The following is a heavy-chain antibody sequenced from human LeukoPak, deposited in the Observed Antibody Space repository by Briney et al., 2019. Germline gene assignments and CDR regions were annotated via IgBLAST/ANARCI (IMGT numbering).Heavy chain of an antibody. V-gene: IGHV4-39*01. CDR2: IYYGENT. D-gene: IGHD3-22*01. CDR1: GFTFSDYY. CDR3: ARRDDSSGYHKIFDY. Sequence: SGGSLRLSCAASGFTFSDYYMSWIRQPPGKGLEWIGNIYYGENTYYNPSLTSRVTISIDTSKNQFYLKLSSLTAADTAVYYCARRDDSSGYHKIFDYWGQGTLVTVSS. J-gene: IGHJ4*02.